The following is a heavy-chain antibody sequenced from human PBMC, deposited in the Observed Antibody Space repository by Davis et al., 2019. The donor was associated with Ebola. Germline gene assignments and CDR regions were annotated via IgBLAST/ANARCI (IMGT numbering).Heavy chain of an antibody. Sequence: GESLKISCAASGFTFSSYGMHWVRQAPGKGLEWVAFIRYDGSNKYYADSVKGRFTISRDNSKNTLYLQMNSLRAEDTAVYYCAKDEAVAGPDAFDIWGQGTMVTVSS. CDR2: IRYDGSNK. CDR3: AKDEAVAGPDAFDI. D-gene: IGHD6-19*01. J-gene: IGHJ3*02. V-gene: IGHV3-30*02. CDR1: GFTFSSYG.